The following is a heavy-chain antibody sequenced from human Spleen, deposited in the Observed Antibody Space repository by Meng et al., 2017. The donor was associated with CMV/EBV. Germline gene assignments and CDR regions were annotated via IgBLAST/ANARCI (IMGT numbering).Heavy chain of an antibody. CDR3: AREPWNDRWIDY. CDR1: GGDISSAYYY. J-gene: IGHJ4*02. V-gene: IGHV4-31*02. Sequence: VSGGDISSAYYYWNWIRQQPGKGLEWIGNICNSRSTYYNPALKSRITISIDTSENQFSLKMTSVTVADTAVYYCAREPWNDRWIDYWGQGALVTVSS. D-gene: IGHD1-1*01. CDR2: ICNSRST.